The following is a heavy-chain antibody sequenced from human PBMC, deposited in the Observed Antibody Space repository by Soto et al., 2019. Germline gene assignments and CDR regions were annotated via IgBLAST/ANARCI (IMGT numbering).Heavy chain of an antibody. J-gene: IGHJ6*02. CDR3: AKKIYYYDSSGYYGSLGMDV. CDR1: GFTFSSYG. D-gene: IGHD3-22*01. V-gene: IGHV3-30*18. CDR2: ISYDGSNK. Sequence: GGSLRLSCAASGFTFSSYGMHWVRQAPGKGLEWVAVISYDGSNKYYADSVKGRFTISRDNSKNTLNLQMNSLRAEDTAVYYCAKKIYYYDSSGYYGSLGMDVWGQGTTVTVSS.